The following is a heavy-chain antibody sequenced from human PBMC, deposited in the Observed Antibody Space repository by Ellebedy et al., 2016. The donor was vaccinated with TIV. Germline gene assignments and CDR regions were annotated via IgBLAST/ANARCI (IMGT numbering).Heavy chain of an antibody. CDR1: GGSFSSNF. Sequence: SETLSLTCAVYGGSFSSNFWSWIRQPPGKGPEWIGEINHSGNTNYSPSLKSRVSISVDKSKNQFSLKLSSVTAADTAVYFCAGDTDAWFRMDHWGQGTLATVSS. CDR3: AGDTDAWFRMDH. D-gene: IGHD2-21*01. J-gene: IGHJ4*02. V-gene: IGHV4-34*01. CDR2: INHSGNT.